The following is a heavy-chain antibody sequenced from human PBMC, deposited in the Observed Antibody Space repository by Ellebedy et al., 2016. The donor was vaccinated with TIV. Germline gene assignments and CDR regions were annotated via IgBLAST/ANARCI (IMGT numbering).Heavy chain of an antibody. V-gene: IGHV3-48*04. CDR2: ISSSGSTI. Sequence: PGGSLRLSCVASGFTFSNYWMNWVRQAPGKGLEWVSYISSSGSTIYYADSVKGRFTISRDNAKNSLYLQMNSLRAEDTAVYYCAMEAAGTDAYWGQGTLVTVSS. CDR1: GFTFSNYW. J-gene: IGHJ4*02. D-gene: IGHD6-13*01. CDR3: AMEAAGTDAY.